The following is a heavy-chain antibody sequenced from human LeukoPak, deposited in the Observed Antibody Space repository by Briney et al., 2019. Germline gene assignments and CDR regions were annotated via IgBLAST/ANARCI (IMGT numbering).Heavy chain of an antibody. J-gene: IGHJ6*03. CDR1: GFTFSSHW. D-gene: IGHD3-10*01. CDR3: ASGSYGSGFYYFYYMDV. CDR2: INGDGTTT. Sequence: PGGSLTLSCAASGFTFSSHWIHWVRQAPGKGLVWVSRINGDGTTTSYADSVKGRFTISRDNAKNSVSLQMNSLRAEDTAVYYCASGSYGSGFYYFYYMDVWGKGTTVTVSS. V-gene: IGHV3-74*01.